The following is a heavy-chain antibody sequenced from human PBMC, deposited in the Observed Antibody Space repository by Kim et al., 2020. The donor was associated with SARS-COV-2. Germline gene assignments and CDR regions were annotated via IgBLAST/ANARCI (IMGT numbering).Heavy chain of an antibody. CDR3: ARRRGDYYDSSGYYYWFDP. CDR1: GGSISSYY. J-gene: IGHJ5*02. V-gene: IGHV4-59*08. Sequence: SETLSLTCTVSGGSISSYYWSWIRQPPGKGLEWIGYIYYSGSTNYNPSLKSRVTISVDTSKNQFSLKLSSVTAADTAVYYCARRRGDYYDSSGYYYWFDPWGQGTLVTVSS. CDR2: IYYSGST. D-gene: IGHD3-22*01.